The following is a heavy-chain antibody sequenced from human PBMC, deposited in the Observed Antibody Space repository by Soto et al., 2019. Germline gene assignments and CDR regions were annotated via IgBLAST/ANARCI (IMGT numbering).Heavy chain of an antibody. CDR3: ARHPAIAKFENGLDV. V-gene: IGHV4-39*01. J-gene: IGHJ6*02. CDR2: VHYSGTT. CDR1: GGSISSSNYF. Sequence: SETLSLTCTVSGGSISSSNYFWGWIRQPPGKGLAWIGSVHYSGTTYYNPSLLSRVTISIDTSKNQFSLNLSSVTAADTAMYFCARHPAIAKFENGLDVWGQGTTVTVSS. D-gene: IGHD3-16*01.